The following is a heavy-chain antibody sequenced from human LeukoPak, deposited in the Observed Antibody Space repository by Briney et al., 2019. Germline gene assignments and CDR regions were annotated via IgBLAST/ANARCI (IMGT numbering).Heavy chain of an antibody. J-gene: IGHJ5*02. CDR2: INSDGSST. CDR3: ARELKQQYYNWFDP. CDR1: GFTFSSYW. V-gene: IGHV3-74*01. D-gene: IGHD6-13*01. Sequence: SGGSLRLSCAASGFTFSSYWMHWVRQAPGKGLGWVSRINSDGSSTSYAGSVKGRFTISRDNAKNTLYLQMNRLRAEDTAVYYCARELKQQYYNWFDPWGQGTRVTVSS.